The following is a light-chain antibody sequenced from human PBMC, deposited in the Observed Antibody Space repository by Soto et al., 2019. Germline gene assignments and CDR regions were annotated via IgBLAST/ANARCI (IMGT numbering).Light chain of an antibody. Sequence: QSVLTQPASVSGSPGQSITISCTGTSSDVGAYNSVSWYQQEPGKAPKLMIYEVTNRPSGVSNRFSGSKSANTASLTISALQAEDEAAYYCSSYTRSSTFVFGTGTKVTVL. CDR3: SSYTRSSTFV. CDR1: SSDVGAYNS. J-gene: IGLJ1*01. CDR2: EVT. V-gene: IGLV2-14*01.